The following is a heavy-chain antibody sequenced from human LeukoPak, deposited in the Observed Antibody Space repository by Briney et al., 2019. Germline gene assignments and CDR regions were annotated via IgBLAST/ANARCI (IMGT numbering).Heavy chain of an antibody. V-gene: IGHV4-59*01. Sequence: SETLSLTCTVSGGSISSYYWSWIRQPPGKGLEWIGYIYYSGSTNYNPSLKSRVTISVDTSKNQFSLKLSSVTAADTAVYYCARATSFIAVAAFDYWGQGTLVTVSS. J-gene: IGHJ4*02. CDR2: IYYSGST. CDR1: GGSISSYY. CDR3: ARATSFIAVAAFDY. D-gene: IGHD6-19*01.